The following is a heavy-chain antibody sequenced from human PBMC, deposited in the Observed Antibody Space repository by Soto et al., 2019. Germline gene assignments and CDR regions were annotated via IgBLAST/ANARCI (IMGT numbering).Heavy chain of an antibody. CDR2: IYYSGST. D-gene: IGHD2-21*02. CDR1: GGSISSYY. V-gene: IGHV4-59*01. CDR3: AREQVVTARYFDL. J-gene: IGHJ2*01. Sequence: SETLSLTCTVSGGSISSYYWSWIRQPPGKGLEWIGYIYYSGSTNYNPSLKSRVTISVDTSKNQFSLKLSSVTAADTAVYYCAREQVVTARYFDLWGRGTLVT.